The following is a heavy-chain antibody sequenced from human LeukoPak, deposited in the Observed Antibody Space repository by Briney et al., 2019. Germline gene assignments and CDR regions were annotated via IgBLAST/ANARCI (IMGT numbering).Heavy chain of an antibody. D-gene: IGHD3-10*01. Sequence: GGSLRLSCEGSGFSVSTKYMNWVRQAPGKGLEWVSILYSGRSTYYTDSVKGRFTVSRDDSKNTLYLHMNSLGVEDTAVYYCARVGDHYHWYLDVWGRGTLVTVSS. CDR3: ARVGDHYHWYLDV. J-gene: IGHJ2*01. CDR2: LYSGRST. V-gene: IGHV3-53*01. CDR1: GFSVSTKY.